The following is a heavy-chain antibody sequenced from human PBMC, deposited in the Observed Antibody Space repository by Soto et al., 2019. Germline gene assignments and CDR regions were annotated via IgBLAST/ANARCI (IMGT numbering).Heavy chain of an antibody. V-gene: IGHV4-59*01. Sequence: SETLSLTCTVSGGSITSYYWTWIRQPPGKGLEWIGYFYHSGSFNYNPSLKSRVTISVDTSKSQFSLKLSSVTSADTAVYYCARGGPTVIDYWGQGTLVTAPQ. J-gene: IGHJ4*02. CDR1: GGSITSYY. CDR3: ARGGPTVIDY. D-gene: IGHD4-4*01. CDR2: FYHSGSF.